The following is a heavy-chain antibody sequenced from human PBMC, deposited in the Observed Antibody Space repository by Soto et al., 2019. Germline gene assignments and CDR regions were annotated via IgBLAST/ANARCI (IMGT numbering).Heavy chain of an antibody. V-gene: IGHV1-3*01. CDR2: INAGNGNT. Sequence: ASXKVSCKASGYTFTSYAMHWVRQAPGQRLEWMGWINAGNGNTKYSQKFQGRVTITRDTSASTAYMELSSLRSEDTAVYYCARTRPLGYCSGGSCPYSLDYWG. CDR3: ARTRPLGYCSGGSCPYSLDY. D-gene: IGHD2-15*01. J-gene: IGHJ4*01. CDR1: GYTFTSYA.